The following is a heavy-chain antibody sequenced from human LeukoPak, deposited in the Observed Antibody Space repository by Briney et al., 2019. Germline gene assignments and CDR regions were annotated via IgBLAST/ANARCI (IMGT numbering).Heavy chain of an antibody. CDR1: GGSISSGSYY. CDR2: IYTSGST. J-gene: IGHJ4*02. Sequence: SQTLSLTCTVSGGSISSGSYYWSWIRQPAGKGLEWIGRIYTSGSTNYNPSLKSRVTISVDTSKNQFSLKLSSVTAADTAVYYRAREGYCSGGSCYYTPYLGQGPLVTVSS. D-gene: IGHD2-15*01. V-gene: IGHV4-61*02. CDR3: AREGYCSGGSCYYTPY.